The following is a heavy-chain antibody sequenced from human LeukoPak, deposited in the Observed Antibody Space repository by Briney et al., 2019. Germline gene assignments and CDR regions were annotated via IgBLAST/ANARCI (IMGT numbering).Heavy chain of an antibody. D-gene: IGHD1-26*01. CDR1: GGSISSYY. V-gene: IGHV4-59*12. Sequence: SETLSLTCTVSGGSISSYYWSWIRQPPGKGLEWIGYIYYSGSTNYNPSLKSRVTISVDTSKNQFSLKLSSVTAADTAVYYCARGLSLLGDNFDYWGQGTLVTVSS. CDR2: IYYSGST. CDR3: ARGLSLLGDNFDY. J-gene: IGHJ4*02.